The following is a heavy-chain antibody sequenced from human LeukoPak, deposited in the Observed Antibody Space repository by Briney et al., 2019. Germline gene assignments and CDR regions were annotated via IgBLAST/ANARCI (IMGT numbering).Heavy chain of an antibody. V-gene: IGHV3-30-3*01. J-gene: IGHJ6*02. D-gene: IGHD6-19*01. Sequence: PGRSLRLSCAASGFTFSSYAMHWVRQAPGKGLEWVAVISYDGSNKYYADSVKGRFTISRDNSKNTLYLQMNSLRAEDTAVYYCAKDLLAQFPQYGMDVWGQGTTVTVSS. CDR1: GFTFSSYA. CDR2: ISYDGSNK. CDR3: AKDLLAQFPQYGMDV.